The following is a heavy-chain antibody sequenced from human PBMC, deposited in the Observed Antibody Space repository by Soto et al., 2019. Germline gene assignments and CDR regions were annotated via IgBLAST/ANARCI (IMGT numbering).Heavy chain of an antibody. CDR2: IYPGDSDT. CDR1: GYTFSNHW. J-gene: IGHJ4*02. V-gene: IGHV5-51*01. Sequence: PGESLKISCKGSGYTFSNHWIGWVRQMPGKGLEWMGIIYPGDSDTKYRPSFQGQVTISADKSISTAYLQWSSLKASDTAMYYCARRGGGDYEDYWGQGTLVTVSS. D-gene: IGHD4-17*01. CDR3: ARRGGGDYEDY.